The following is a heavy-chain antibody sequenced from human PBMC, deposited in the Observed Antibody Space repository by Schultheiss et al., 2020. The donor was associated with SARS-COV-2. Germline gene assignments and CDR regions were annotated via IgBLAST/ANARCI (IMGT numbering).Heavy chain of an antibody. Sequence: ASVKVSCKASGYTFTSYGISWVRQAPGQGLEWMGWISAYNGNTKYAQKLQGRVTMTTDTSTSTAYMELRSLRSDDTAVYYCARDFPQGAYSTHEYYYYYGMDVWGQGTTVTVSS. V-gene: IGHV1-18*01. CDR2: ISAYNGNT. J-gene: IGHJ6*02. CDR1: GYTFTSYG. CDR3: ARDFPQGAYSTHEYYYYYGMDV. D-gene: IGHD3-3*01.